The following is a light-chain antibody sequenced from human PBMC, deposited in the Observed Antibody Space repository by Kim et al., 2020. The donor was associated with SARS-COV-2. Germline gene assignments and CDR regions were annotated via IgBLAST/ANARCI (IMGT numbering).Light chain of an antibody. Sequence: TLSASVGDRVTISCRASQNIHIWLAWFQQKPGKAPRVLMYKASTLESGVPSRFSGSGSGTEFTLTINSLQPDDSATYYCQQYDVHPETFGQGTKV. CDR3: QQYDVHPET. V-gene: IGKV1-5*03. CDR1: QNIHIW. CDR2: KAS. J-gene: IGKJ1*01.